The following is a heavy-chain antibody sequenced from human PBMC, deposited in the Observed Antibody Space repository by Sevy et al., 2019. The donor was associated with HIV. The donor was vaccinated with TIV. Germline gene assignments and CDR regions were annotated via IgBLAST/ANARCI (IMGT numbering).Heavy chain of an antibody. CDR1: GFTFSKYS. Sequence: GGCLRLSCAASGFTFSKYSMSWIRQTPGKGLEWVSTFSFGCGKINYSDSVKGRFTISRDDSRNTFYLQMNSLRAEDTAIYYCARRGCTKPHDYWGHGTVVTVSS. D-gene: IGHD2-8*01. V-gene: IGHV3-23*01. CDR2: FSFGCGKI. CDR3: ARRGCTKPHDY. J-gene: IGHJ4*01.